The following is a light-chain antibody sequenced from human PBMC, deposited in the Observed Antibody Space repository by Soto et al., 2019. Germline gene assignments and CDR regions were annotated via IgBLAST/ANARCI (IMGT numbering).Light chain of an antibody. V-gene: IGKV3-20*01. Sequence: EIGVTQSPGALSLSPGEGATVSCRVSQSINSKSLVLYQRKFYQSPSLLIYNTFIRATDIPDRFSGSGPGKDFTLSISGLEPQDFAVYYCQHYGGSFIFRPATKVDFK. CDR1: QSINSKS. CDR2: NTF. J-gene: IGKJ3*01. CDR3: QHYGGSFI.